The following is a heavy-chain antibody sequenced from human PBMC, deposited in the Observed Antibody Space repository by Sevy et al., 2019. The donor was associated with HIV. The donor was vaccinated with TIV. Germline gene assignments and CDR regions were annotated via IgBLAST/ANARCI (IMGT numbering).Heavy chain of an antibody. CDR1: GFTFRRYW. CDR3: TKMKDDSSGFHLDY. D-gene: IGHD3-22*01. J-gene: IGHJ4*02. V-gene: IGHV3-7*01. CDR2: IKQDGSEK. Sequence: GRSLRLSCAASGFTFRRYWMSWVRQAPGKGLEWVANIKQDGSEKYYVDSVKGRFTMSRDNAKNSLYLQMNSLRAEDTAVYYCTKMKDDSSGFHLDYWGQGTLVTVSS.